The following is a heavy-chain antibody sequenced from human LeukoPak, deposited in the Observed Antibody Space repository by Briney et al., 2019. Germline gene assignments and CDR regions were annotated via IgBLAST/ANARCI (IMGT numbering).Heavy chain of an antibody. J-gene: IGHJ3*02. V-gene: IGHV1-69*05. CDR1: GGTFSSYA. Sequence: SVKVSCKASGGTFSSYAISWVRQAPGQGLEWMGRIIPISGTANYAQKFQGRVTITTDESTSTAYMELSSLRSEDTAVYYCARDPVVAATQRPNFDIWGQGTMVTVSS. D-gene: IGHD2-15*01. CDR3: ARDPVVAATQRPNFDI. CDR2: IIPISGTA.